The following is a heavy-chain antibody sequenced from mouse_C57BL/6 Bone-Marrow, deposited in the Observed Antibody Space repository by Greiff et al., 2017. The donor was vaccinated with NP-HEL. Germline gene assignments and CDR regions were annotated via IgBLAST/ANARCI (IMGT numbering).Heavy chain of an antibody. J-gene: IGHJ3*01. CDR3: ARLYYYGSSPAWFAY. D-gene: IGHD1-1*01. CDR1: GYTFTSYW. V-gene: IGHV1-55*01. CDR2: IYPGSGST. Sequence: QVQLKESGAELVKPGASVKMSCKASGYTFTSYWITWVKQRPGQGLEWIGDIYPGSGSTNYNEKFKSKATLTVDTSSSTAYMQLSSLTSEDSAVYYCARLYYYGSSPAWFAYWGQGTLVTVSA.